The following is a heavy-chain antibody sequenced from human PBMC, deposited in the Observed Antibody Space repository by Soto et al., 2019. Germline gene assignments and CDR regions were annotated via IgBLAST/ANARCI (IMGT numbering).Heavy chain of an antibody. Sequence: QVQLQESGPGLVKPSGTLSLTCAVSGGSISSNNWWSWVRQPPGKGLEWIGEIYHTGSTNYNPSLKSRVTISVDKSMNQFSLNLNSVTAADTAVYYCARDVVRATPFDYWGQGTLVTVSS. CDR3: ARDVVRATPFDY. J-gene: IGHJ4*02. CDR2: IYHTGST. D-gene: IGHD1-26*01. V-gene: IGHV4-4*02. CDR1: GGSISSNNW.